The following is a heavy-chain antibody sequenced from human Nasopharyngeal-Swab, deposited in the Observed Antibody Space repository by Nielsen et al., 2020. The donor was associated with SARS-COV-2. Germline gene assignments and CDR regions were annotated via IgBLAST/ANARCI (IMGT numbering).Heavy chain of an antibody. CDR2: FDPEDGET. V-gene: IGHV1-24*01. CDR3: ARGGRNWNDYYYYGMDV. D-gene: IGHD1-1*01. J-gene: IGHJ6*02. Sequence: ASVKVSCKVSGYTLTELSMHWVRQAPGKGLEWMGGFDPEDGETIYAQKFQGRVTITADESTSTAYMELSSLRSEDTAVYYCARGGRNWNDYYYYGMDVWGQGTTVTVSS. CDR1: GYTLTELS.